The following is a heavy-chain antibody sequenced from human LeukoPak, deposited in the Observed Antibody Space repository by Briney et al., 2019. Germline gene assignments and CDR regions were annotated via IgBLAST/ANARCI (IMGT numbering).Heavy chain of an antibody. CDR3: ARDLKGRGELLGY. V-gene: IGHV1-46*01. Sequence: GASVKVSCKASGYTFINHWMHWVRQAPGQGLEWVGLINPTGTTTLYAQKFQGRITLTRDMSATTDYMELSSLTSEDTAVYYCARDLKGRGELLGYWGQGTLVTVSS. CDR2: INPTGTTT. CDR1: GYTFINHW. J-gene: IGHJ4*02. D-gene: IGHD1-26*01.